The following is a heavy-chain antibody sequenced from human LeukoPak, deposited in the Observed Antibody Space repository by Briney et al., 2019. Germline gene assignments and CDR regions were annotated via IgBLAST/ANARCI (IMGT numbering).Heavy chain of an antibody. D-gene: IGHD2-2*01. V-gene: IGHV4-59*11. CDR2: IYYSGST. J-gene: IGHJ2*01. CDR3: ARDSRYQPRYFDL. Sequence: SGTLSLTCTVSGGSISSHYWSWIRQPPGKGLEWIGYIYYSGSTNYNPSLKSRVTISVDTPKNQFSLKLSSVTAAGTAVYYCARDSRYQPRYFDLWGRGTLVTVSS. CDR1: GGSISSHY.